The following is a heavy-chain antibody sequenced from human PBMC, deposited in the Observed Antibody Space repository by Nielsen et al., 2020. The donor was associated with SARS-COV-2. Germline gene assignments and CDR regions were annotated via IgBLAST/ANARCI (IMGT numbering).Heavy chain of an antibody. J-gene: IGHJ3*02. Sequence: GGSLRLSCAASGFTFSSYGMHWVRQAPGKGLEWVAVIWYDGTNKYYADSVRGRFTISRDNSKNTLYLQMNSLRAEDTAVYYCAREVYTSGWDHDAFDIWGQGTMVTVSS. CDR1: GFTFSSYG. V-gene: IGHV3-33*01. CDR3: AREVYTSGWDHDAFDI. D-gene: IGHD6-19*01. CDR2: IWYDGTNK.